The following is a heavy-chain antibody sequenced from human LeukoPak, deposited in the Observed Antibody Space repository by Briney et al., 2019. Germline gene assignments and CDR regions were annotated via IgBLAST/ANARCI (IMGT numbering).Heavy chain of an antibody. J-gene: IGHJ4*02. V-gene: IGHV3-66*01. CDR2: IYSGGST. CDR1: GFTVSHNY. Sequence: PGGSLRLSCAASGFTVSHNYMSWVRQAPGKGLEWVSVIYSGGSTNYADSVKGRFTISRDNSKNTLYLQMNSLRAEDTAVYYCARDLSAPLDYWGQGTLATVSS. D-gene: IGHD1-26*01. CDR3: ARDLSAPLDY.